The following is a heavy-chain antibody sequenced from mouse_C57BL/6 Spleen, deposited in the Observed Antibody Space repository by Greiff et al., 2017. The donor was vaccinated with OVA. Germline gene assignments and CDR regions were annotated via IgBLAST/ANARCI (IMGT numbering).Heavy chain of an antibody. Sequence: DVKLVESGGGLVKPGGSLKLSCAASGFTFSDYGMHWVRQAPEKGLEWVAYISSGSSTIYYADTVKGRFTISRDNAKNTLFLQMTSLRSEDTAMYYCARGTGTSWYFDVWGTGTTVTVSS. V-gene: IGHV5-17*01. D-gene: IGHD4-1*01. CDR3: ARGTGTSWYFDV. CDR2: ISSGSSTI. J-gene: IGHJ1*03. CDR1: GFTFSDYG.